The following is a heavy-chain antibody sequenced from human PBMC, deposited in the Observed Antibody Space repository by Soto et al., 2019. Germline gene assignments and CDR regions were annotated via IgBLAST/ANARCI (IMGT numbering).Heavy chain of an antibody. J-gene: IGHJ6*02. CDR3: ARVFRGNMIVVFMGPQYYYVIDV. CDR2: ISAYDGNT. V-gene: IGHV1-18*04. CDR1: GYTFTSYG. Sequence: ASVKVSCKASGYTFTSYGISWVRHAPGQGLEWMGWISAYDGNTNYAQKLQGRVTMTTDTSTSTAYMELRSLRSDDTAVYYCARVFRGNMIVVFMGPQYYYVIDVWGQGTTVTVSS. D-gene: IGHD3-22*01.